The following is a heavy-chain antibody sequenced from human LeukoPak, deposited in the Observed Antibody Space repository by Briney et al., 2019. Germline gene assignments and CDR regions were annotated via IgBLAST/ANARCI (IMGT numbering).Heavy chain of an antibody. CDR3: ARGPVSSHGMDV. V-gene: IGHV1-8*01. J-gene: IGHJ6*02. CDR1: GYTFTNYD. Sequence: ASVKVSCKASGYTFTNYDINWVRQATGQGLEWMGWRNPNSGRTGFAQKFQGRLTMTADTSISTAYMELSSLTSDDTAVYYCARGPVSSHGMDVWGQGTTVAVSS. CDR2: RNPNSGRT. D-gene: IGHD6-6*01.